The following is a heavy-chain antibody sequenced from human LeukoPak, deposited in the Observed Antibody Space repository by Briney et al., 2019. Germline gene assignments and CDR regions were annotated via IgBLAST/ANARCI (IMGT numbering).Heavy chain of an antibody. V-gene: IGHV3-23*01. J-gene: IGHJ4*02. CDR1: GFTFSSYA. CDR2: ISGSGGST. CDR3: AKDIVGATTISYYFDY. D-gene: IGHD1-26*01. Sequence: GGSLRLSCAASGFTFSSYAMSWVRQAPGKGLEWVSAISGSGGSTYYADSVKGRFTISRDNSKNTLYLQMNSLGAEDTAVYYCAKDIVGATTISYYFDYWGQGTLVTVSS.